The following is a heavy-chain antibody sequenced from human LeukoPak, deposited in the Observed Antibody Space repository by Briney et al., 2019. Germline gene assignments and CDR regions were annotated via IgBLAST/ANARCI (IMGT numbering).Heavy chain of an antibody. D-gene: IGHD4/OR15-4a*01. CDR3: SSSDYVYYFDY. CDR1: GGSIDSSSYY. Sequence: SETLSLTCTVSGGSIDSSSYYWCWIRQPPGKGLEWIGSIYYSGSTYYNPSLKSRVTISVDTSKNQFSLKLSSVTAADTAVYYCSSSDYVYYFDYWGQGTLVTVSS. J-gene: IGHJ4*02. CDR2: IYYSGST. V-gene: IGHV4-39*01.